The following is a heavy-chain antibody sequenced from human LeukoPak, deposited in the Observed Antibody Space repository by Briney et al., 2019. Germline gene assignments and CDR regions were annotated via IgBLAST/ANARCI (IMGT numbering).Heavy chain of an antibody. CDR1: GFTFDDYA. V-gene: IGHV3-9*01. D-gene: IGHD3-16*02. Sequence: GRSLRLSCAASGFTFDDYAMHWVRQAPGKGLEWVSGSSWNSGSIGYADSVKGRFTISRDNAKNSLYLQMNSLRAEDTAVYYCARGRVSYRLNALDYWGQGTLATVSS. J-gene: IGHJ4*02. CDR3: ARGRVSYRLNALDY. CDR2: SSWNSGSI.